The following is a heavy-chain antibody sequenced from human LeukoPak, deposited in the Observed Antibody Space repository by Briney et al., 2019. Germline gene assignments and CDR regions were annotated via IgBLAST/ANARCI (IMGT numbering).Heavy chain of an antibody. D-gene: IGHD6-6*01. CDR1: GYTFTGDY. CDR3: ASPHEYSSSTQFDY. Sequence: AASVKVSCKASGYTFTGDYMHWVRQAPGQGLEWMGWINPNSGGTNYAQKFQGRVTMTRDTSISTAYMELSRLRSDDTAVYYCASPHEYSSSTQFDYWGQGTLVTVSS. J-gene: IGHJ4*02. V-gene: IGHV1-2*02. CDR2: INPNSGGT.